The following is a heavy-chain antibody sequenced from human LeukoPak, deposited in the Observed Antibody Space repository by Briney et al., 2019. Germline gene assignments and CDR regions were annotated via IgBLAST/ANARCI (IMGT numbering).Heavy chain of an antibody. V-gene: IGHV3-23*01. CDR2: ISGSGSGGST. D-gene: IGHD1-26*01. CDR3: ARAGSIRFDY. Sequence: GGSLRLPCAASGFTFSSYAMSWVRQAPGKGLEWVSGISGSGSGGSTYYADSVKGRFTISRDNSKNTLYLQMISLRAEDTAVYYCARAGSIRFDYWGQGTLVTVSS. J-gene: IGHJ4*02. CDR1: GFTFSSYA.